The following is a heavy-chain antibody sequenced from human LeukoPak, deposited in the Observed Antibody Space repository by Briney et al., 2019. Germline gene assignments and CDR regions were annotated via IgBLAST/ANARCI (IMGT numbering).Heavy chain of an antibody. J-gene: IGHJ4*02. Sequence: ASVKVSCKASGYTFSDYYMHWVRQAPGQGLEGMGWINPKSGATNSAQKFQGRVTMTRDASISTVYMELSRLTSDDTAVYYCAREKYDSELPDYWGQGTLVTVSS. CDR3: AREKYDSELPDY. CDR2: INPKSGAT. D-gene: IGHD5-24*01. CDR1: GYTFSDYY. V-gene: IGHV1-2*02.